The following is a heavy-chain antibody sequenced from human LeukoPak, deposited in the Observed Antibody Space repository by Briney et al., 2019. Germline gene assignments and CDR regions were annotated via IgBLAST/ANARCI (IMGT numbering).Heavy chain of an antibody. CDR3: ARFQGDYGDY. CDR1: GGSISSYY. J-gene: IGHJ4*02. CDR2: IYYSGST. Sequence: PSETLSLTCTVSGGSISSYYWSWIRQPPGKGLEWIGYIYYSGSTNYNPSLKSRVTISVDTSKNQFSLKLSSVTAADTAVYYCARFQGDYGDYWGQGTLVTVSS. V-gene: IGHV4-59*01.